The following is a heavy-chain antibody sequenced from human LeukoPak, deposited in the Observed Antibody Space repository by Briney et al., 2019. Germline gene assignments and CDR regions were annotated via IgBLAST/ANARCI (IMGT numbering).Heavy chain of an antibody. Sequence: PGGSLRLSCAASGFTFSSYGMPWVRQAPGKGLEWVAVISYDGSNQYYADSVKGRFTISRDNSKNTLYLQMNSLRAEDTAVYYCARDSGWLNKTFRPVAGSLAYYGMDVWGQGTTVTVSS. J-gene: IGHJ6*02. V-gene: IGHV3-30*03. CDR2: ISYDGSNQ. D-gene: IGHD6-19*01. CDR1: GFTFSSYG. CDR3: ARDSGWLNKTFRPVAGSLAYYGMDV.